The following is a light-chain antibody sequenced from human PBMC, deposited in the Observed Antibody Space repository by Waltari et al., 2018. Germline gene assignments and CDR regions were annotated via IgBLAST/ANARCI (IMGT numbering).Light chain of an antibody. CDR2: DVN. CDR3: NSYTFSNTWV. CDR1: ISDIGDYNY. Sequence: QSALTQPASVSGSPGQSITISCTGTISDIGDYNYVSWYQQYPGKAPTLIIFDVNKRSSGVSNRFSGSKSCNTASLTISGLQAEDEADYYCNSYTFSNTWVFGGGTKLTVL. J-gene: IGLJ3*02. V-gene: IGLV2-14*01.